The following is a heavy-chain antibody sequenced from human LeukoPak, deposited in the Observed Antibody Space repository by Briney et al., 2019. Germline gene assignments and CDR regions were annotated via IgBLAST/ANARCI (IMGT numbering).Heavy chain of an antibody. CDR3: ARDSGSLDYFDY. CDR2: INPNRGGT. J-gene: IGHJ4*02. D-gene: IGHD1-26*01. CDR1: GYTFTGYY. V-gene: IGHV1-2*02. Sequence: ASVKVSCKASGYTFTGYYMHWVRQAPGQGLEWMGWINPNRGGTNYAQKFQGRVTMTRDTSISTAYMELSRLRSDDTAVYYCARDSGSLDYFDYWGQGTLVTVSS.